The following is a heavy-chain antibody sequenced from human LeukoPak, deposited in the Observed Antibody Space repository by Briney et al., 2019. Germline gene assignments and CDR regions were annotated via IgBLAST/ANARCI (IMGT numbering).Heavy chain of an antibody. Sequence: GWALRLPLAASGFMLNTYVMHWLRQAPAKGLDWLAFIRYDGSNKNYADSPKGRFTQSRDNTKNSLYLQMNRLRAEDPAVYYCAKDGGSDPDYFDIWGEGTIATVSS. J-gene: IGHJ3*02. V-gene: IGHV3-30*02. CDR2: IRYDGSNK. CDR1: GFMLNTYV. D-gene: IGHD2-15*01. CDR3: AKDGGSDPDYFDI.